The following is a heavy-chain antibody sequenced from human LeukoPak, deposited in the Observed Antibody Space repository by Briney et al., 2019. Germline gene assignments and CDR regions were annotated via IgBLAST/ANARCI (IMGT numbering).Heavy chain of an antibody. CDR3: ASGTLNYYYMDV. J-gene: IGHJ6*03. V-gene: IGHV3-23*01. D-gene: IGHD6-25*01. Sequence: GGSLRLSCAASGFTFSSYGMSWVRQAPGKGLEWVSAISGSGGSTYYADSVKGRFTISRDNSKNTLYLQMNSLRTEDTAVYFCASGTLNYYYMDVWGKGTTVTISS. CDR1: GFTFSSYG. CDR2: ISGSGGST.